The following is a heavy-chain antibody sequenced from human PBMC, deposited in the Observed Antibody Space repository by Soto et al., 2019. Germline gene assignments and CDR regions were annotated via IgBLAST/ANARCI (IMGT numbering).Heavy chain of an antibody. D-gene: IGHD4-17*01. CDR3: ARVKVTTESFDS. J-gene: IGHJ4*02. V-gene: IGHV4-31*03. CDR2: GSHTGSR. Sequence: SETLSLTCSVSGASINAGGFYWSWVRQYPGKGLDWIGYGSHTGSRYLNPSLRSRITISLDTPNNQFSLRLTSVTAADTAVYYCARVKVTTESFDSWGQGSLVTVSS. CDR1: GASINAGGFY.